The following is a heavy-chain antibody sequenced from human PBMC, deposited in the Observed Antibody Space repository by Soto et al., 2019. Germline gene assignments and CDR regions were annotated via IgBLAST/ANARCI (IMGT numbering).Heavy chain of an antibody. CDR2: IKSKTDGGTT. CDR3: TTDPGVGAPSNLGAGRNV. D-gene: IGHD1-26*01. V-gene: IGHV3-15*07. CDR1: GFTFSNAW. J-gene: IGHJ6*02. Sequence: EVQLVESGGGLVKPGGSLRLSCAASGFTFSNAWMNWVRQAPGKGLEWVGRIKSKTDGGTTDYAAPVKGRFTISRDDSKNTLYLQMNSLKTEDTAAYYCTTDPGVGAPSNLGAGRNVWGQGTTVTVSS.